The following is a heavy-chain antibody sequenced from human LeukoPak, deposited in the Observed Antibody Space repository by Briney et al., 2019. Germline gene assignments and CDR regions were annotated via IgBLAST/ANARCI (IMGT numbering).Heavy chain of an antibody. CDR1: GFTFSKDD. Sequence: GGSLRLSCAASGFTFSKDDFHWVRQAPGKGLEWVAAIGVTGDTYYADSVKGRFTISRDNSKNTLYLQMNSLRAEDTAVYYCARDTDSSGYYGGSHYWGQGTLVTVSS. D-gene: IGHD3-22*01. CDR2: IGVTGDT. CDR3: ARDTDSSGYYGGSHY. J-gene: IGHJ4*02. V-gene: IGHV3-13*01.